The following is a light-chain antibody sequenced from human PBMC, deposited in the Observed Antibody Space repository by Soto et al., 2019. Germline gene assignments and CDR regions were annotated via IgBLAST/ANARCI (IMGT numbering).Light chain of an antibody. J-gene: IGKJ4*01. V-gene: IGKV1-33*01. CDR3: QQYDNLPLT. CDR2: DAS. CDR1: QDISNY. Sequence: DIQMTRSPSSLSASVGDRVTITCQASQDISNYLNWYQQKPGKAPKLLIYDASNLETVVPSRFSGSGSVTDFTFTISSLQPEDIATYYCQQYDNLPLTFGGGTKVDIK.